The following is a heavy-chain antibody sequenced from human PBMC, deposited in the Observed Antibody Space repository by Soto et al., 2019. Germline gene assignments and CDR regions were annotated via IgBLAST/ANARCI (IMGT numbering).Heavy chain of an antibody. V-gene: IGHV4-31*03. CDR3: SRGRTWFDP. Sequence: PSETLSLTCTVSGGSISSGGYYWSWIRQHPGKGLEWMGYIYYSGSTYYNPSLKSRVTISVDTSKNQLSLKLSSVTAADTAVYYFSRGRTWFDPWGHGTLVPVSS. CDR1: GGSISSGGYY. CDR2: IYYSGST. J-gene: IGHJ5*02.